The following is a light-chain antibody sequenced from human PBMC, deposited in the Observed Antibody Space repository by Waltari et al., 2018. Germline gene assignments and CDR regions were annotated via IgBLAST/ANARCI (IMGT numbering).Light chain of an antibody. J-gene: IGKJ1*01. CDR3: QQYNNWPACG. CDR1: QSVSSN. Sequence: EIVMTQSPATLSVSPGERATLSCRASQSVSSNLAWYQQKPGQAPRLLIYGASTRATGIPARFSGSGSGTEFTLTISSLQSEDFAVYYCQQYNNWPACGFGQGTKVEIK. V-gene: IGKV3-15*01. CDR2: GAS.